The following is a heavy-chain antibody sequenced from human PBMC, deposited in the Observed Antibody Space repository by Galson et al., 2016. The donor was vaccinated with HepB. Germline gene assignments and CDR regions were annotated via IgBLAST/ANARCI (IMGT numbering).Heavy chain of an antibody. CDR3: ARKVLHHFDSSGYFPGPLDM. D-gene: IGHD3-22*01. Sequence: SLRLSCAASGFPYSSHAMTWVRQAPGKGLEWISAITSTGAKTFYADSVKGRFNISRDNSKSTLSLQMNNLRDEDTALYYCARKVLHHFDSSGYFPGPLDMWGQGTLVTVSS. CDR1: GFPYSSHA. CDR2: ITSTGAKT. J-gene: IGHJ3*02. V-gene: IGHV3-23*01.